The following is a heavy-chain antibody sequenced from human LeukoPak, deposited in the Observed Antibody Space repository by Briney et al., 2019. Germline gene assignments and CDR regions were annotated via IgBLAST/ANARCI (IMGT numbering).Heavy chain of an antibody. V-gene: IGHV3-30*15. CDR3: ATSAGSSKEFPDN. J-gene: IGHJ4*02. CDR2: ISSDGTNT. Sequence: GGSLRLSCAASGFTFRRFAIHWVRQAPGKGLEWVAVISSDGTNTYYADSVKGRFTISRDNSKDTLYLQMSSLRPDDSAVYYCATSAGSSKEFPDNWGQGTLVTVSS. D-gene: IGHD2-15*01. CDR1: GFTFRRFA.